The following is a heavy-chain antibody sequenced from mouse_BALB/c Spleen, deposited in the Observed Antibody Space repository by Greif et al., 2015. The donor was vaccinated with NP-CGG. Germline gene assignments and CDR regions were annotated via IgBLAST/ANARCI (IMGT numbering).Heavy chain of an antibody. D-gene: IGHD2-14*01. CDR1: GYTFTSYW. CDR2: INPSTGYT. V-gene: IGHV1-7*01. CDR3: AGYYRSSMDY. Sequence: QVQLQQSGAELAKPGASVKMSCKASGYTFTSYWMHWVKQRPGQGLEWIGYINPSTGYTEYNQKFKDKATLTADKSSSTAYMQLSSLTSEDSAVYYCAGYYRSSMDYWGQGTSVTVSS. J-gene: IGHJ4*01.